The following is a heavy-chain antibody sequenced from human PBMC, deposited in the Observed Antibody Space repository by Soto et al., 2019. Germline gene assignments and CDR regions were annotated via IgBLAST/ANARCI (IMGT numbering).Heavy chain of an antibody. D-gene: IGHD1-26*01. CDR2: LNPSDCDT. CDR1: GYTFTTYH. Sequence: QVQLVQSGAEVKEPGASVKVSCKASGYTFTTYHIHWVRQAPAHGLEWMGLLNPSDCDTIYAQKFQGRVTMTRDRSTSTVYMELTGLTSEDTAVYYCARSAYGANFPVPFDVWGQGPLVTVSS. CDR3: ARSAYGANFPVPFDV. J-gene: IGHJ4*02. V-gene: IGHV1-46*01.